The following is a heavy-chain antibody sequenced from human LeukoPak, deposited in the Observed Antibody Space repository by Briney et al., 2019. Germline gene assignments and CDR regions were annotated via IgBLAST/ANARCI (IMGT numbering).Heavy chain of an antibody. J-gene: IGHJ3*02. V-gene: IGHV4-59*08. Sequence: SETLSLTCTVSGGSISSYYWSWIRQPPGEGLEWIGYIYYSGSTNYNPSLKSRVTISVDTSKNQFSLKLSSVTAADTAVYYCARSKGRDAFDIWGQGTMVTVSS. CDR2: IYYSGST. CDR1: GGSISSYY. CDR3: ARSKGRDAFDI.